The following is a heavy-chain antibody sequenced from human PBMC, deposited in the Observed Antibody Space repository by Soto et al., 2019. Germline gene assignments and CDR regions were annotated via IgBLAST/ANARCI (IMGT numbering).Heavy chain of an antibody. D-gene: IGHD3-10*01. CDR3: ARGGGTVLATLP. J-gene: IGHJ5*02. CDR1: GYTFTGYF. Sequence: QVQLAQSGAEVKKPGASVKVSSKTSGYTFTGYFIHWVRQAPGQGLEWMAYINPNSGATKYAQKFQGRVTLTMDTTITAAYVESSMMTSNDTAFYYWARGGGTVLATLPWGQGTLVTVSS. V-gene: IGHV1-2*02. CDR2: INPNSGAT.